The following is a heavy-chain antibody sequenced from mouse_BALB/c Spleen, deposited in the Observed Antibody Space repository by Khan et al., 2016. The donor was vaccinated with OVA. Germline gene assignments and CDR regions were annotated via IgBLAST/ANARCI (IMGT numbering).Heavy chain of an antibody. V-gene: IGHV3-2*02. J-gene: IGHJ2*01. CDR3: AIVNRYRYYFDY. D-gene: IGHD2-5*01. CDR2: ISYSGVT. Sequence: EVQLVETGPGLVKPSQSLSLTCTVTGYSITSGYAWNWIRQFPGNKLEWMGYISYSGVTSYNPSLKSRISITRDTSKNQFFLQVNSVTTEDTASYYCAIVNRYRYYFDYWGQGTTLTVSS. CDR1: GYSITSGYA.